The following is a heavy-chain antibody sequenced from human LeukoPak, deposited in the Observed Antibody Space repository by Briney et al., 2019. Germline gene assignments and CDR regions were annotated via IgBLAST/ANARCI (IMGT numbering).Heavy chain of an antibody. D-gene: IGHD2-15*01. V-gene: IGHV4-59*08. J-gene: IGHJ4*02. Sequence: SSETLSLTCTVSGGSISSYYWSWIRQPPGKGLEWIGYVFYSGSTNYNPSLKSRVTISLDTSNNQFSLKLTSVTAADTAVYYCARHHRYCSGGSCYLFDYWGQGTLVTVSS. CDR1: GGSISSYY. CDR2: VFYSGST. CDR3: ARHHRYCSGGSCYLFDY.